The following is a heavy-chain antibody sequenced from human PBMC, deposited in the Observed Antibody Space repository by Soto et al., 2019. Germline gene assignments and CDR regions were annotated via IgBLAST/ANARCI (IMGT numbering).Heavy chain of an antibody. V-gene: IGHV6-1*01. J-gene: IGHJ4*02. CDR1: GDSVSSNTAA. CDR2: TYYRSNWRH. D-gene: IGHD6-19*01. CDR3: ARGVAGSGFDL. Sequence: PSPTLSLTCAISGDSVSSNTAAWNWIRSSPSRGLEWLGRTYYRSNWRHDYAVSVKSRITVNPDTSKNHFSLQLNSVTPDDTAVYYCARGVAGSGFDLWGQGTLVTVYS.